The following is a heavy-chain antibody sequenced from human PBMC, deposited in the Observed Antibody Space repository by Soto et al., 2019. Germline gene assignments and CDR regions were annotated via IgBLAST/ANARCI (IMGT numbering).Heavy chain of an antibody. D-gene: IGHD3-10*01. V-gene: IGHV1-3*01. Sequence: VKVSCKASGYTFTSYTMHWVRQAPGQRLEWMGWINAGNGNTKYSQRFQGRVTITRDTSASTAYMELSSLRSEDTAVYYCARDYYGSGSYYISEYMDVWGQGTTVTVSS. CDR1: GYTFTSYT. J-gene: IGHJ6*02. CDR2: INAGNGNT. CDR3: ARDYYGSGSYYISEYMDV.